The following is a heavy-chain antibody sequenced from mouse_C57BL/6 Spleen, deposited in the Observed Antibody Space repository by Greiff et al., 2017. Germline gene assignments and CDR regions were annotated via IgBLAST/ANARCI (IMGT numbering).Heavy chain of an antibody. J-gene: IGHJ4*01. CDR1: GYTFTSYG. D-gene: IGHD2-4*01. CDR2: IYPRSGNT. CDR3: ARAYDYDGYYYAMDY. Sequence: ESGTEMERPGASVKLSCKASGYTFTSYGISWVKQRTGQGLEWIGEIYPRSGNTYYNEKFKGKATLTADKSSSTAYMELRSLTSEDSAVYFCARAYDYDGYYYAMDYWGQGTSVTVSS. V-gene: IGHV1-81*01.